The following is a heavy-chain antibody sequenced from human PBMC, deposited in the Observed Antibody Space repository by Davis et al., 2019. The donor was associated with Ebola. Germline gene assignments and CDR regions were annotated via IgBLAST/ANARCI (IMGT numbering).Heavy chain of an antibody. CDR1: GGSISSSTYY. Sequence: PSETLSLTCTVSGGSISSSTYYWGWIRRPPGKGLEWIGSIYYSGSTHYHPSLKSRLTISIDTTKNQFSLSLRSVTAADTAVYYCARNSSSSVFDSWGQGTLVIVSS. D-gene: IGHD6-6*01. V-gene: IGHV4-39*01. CDR2: IYYSGST. J-gene: IGHJ5*01. CDR3: ARNSSSSVFDS.